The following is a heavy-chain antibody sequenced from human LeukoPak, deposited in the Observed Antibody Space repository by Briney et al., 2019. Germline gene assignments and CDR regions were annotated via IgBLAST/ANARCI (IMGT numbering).Heavy chain of an antibody. V-gene: IGHV4-61*02. CDR1: GGSISSGSYY. D-gene: IGHD1-26*01. CDR3: ARGSGSYYPPRYYYYMDV. J-gene: IGHJ6*03. CDR2: IYTSGST. Sequence: SETLSLTCTVSGGSISSGSYYWSWIRQPAGKGLEWIGRIYTSGSTNYNPSLKSRVTISVDTSKHQFSLKLSSVTAADTAVYYCARGSGSYYPPRYYYYMDVWGKGTTVTVSS.